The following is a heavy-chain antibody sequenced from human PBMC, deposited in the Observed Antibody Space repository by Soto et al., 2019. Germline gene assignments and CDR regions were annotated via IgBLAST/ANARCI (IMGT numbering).Heavy chain of an antibody. D-gene: IGHD3-22*01. CDR3: ARGGSGYTWFNEF. CDR2: IIPVFQTA. V-gene: IGHV1-69*01. Sequence: QERLVQSGAEVKKPGSSVKVSCKASGGLFSSYPIRWVRQVPGQGLEWMGGIIPVFQTAYYTQRLQGRVTITADESTNTAYMELSSLRSEDTAIYYCARGGSGYTWFNEFWGQGTLVTVSS. J-gene: IGHJ4*02. CDR1: GGLFSSYP.